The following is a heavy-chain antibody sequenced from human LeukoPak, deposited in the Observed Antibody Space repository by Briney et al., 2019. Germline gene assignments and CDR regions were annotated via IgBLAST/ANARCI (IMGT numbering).Heavy chain of an antibody. Sequence: GGSLRLSCAASGFTFSSYSMNWVRQAPGKGLEWVSSISSSSSYIYYADSVKGRFTISRDNAKNSLYLQMNSLRAEDTAVFYSARDPPMYYYDSSGYYYMDYWGQGTLVTVSS. CDR3: ARDPPMYYYDSSGYYYMDY. D-gene: IGHD3-22*01. J-gene: IGHJ4*02. CDR2: ISSSSSYI. CDR1: GFTFSSYS. V-gene: IGHV3-21*01.